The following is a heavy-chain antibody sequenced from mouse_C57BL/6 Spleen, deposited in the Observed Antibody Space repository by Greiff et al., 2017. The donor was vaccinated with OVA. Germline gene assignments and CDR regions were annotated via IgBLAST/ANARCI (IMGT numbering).Heavy chain of an antibody. V-gene: IGHV5-4*01. D-gene: IGHD2-1*01. J-gene: IGHJ1*03. CDR1: GFTFSSYA. CDR3: ARKGGHYGNSWNFDV. CDR2: ISDGGSYT. Sequence: EVQLVESGGGLVKPGGSLKLSCAASGFTFSSYAMSWVRQTPEKRLEWVATISDGGSYTYYPDNVKGRFTISRDNAKNNLYLQMSHLKSEDTAMYYCARKGGHYGNSWNFDVWGTGTTVTVSS.